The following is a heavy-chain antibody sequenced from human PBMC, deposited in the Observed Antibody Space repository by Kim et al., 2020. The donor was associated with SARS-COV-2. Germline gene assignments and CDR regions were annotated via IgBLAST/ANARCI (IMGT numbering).Heavy chain of an antibody. Sequence: NYSPSLKSRVTISVDTSKNQFSLILSSVTAADTALYYCARSGYSGYEFDYWGQGTLVTVSS. D-gene: IGHD5-12*01. CDR3: ARSGYSGYEFDY. V-gene: IGHV4-59*01. J-gene: IGHJ4*02.